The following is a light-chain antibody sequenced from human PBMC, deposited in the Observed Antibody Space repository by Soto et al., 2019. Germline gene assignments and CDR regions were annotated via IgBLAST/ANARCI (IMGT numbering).Light chain of an antibody. CDR1: QSVLYSSNNKNY. CDR3: QQYYSTPET. Sequence: DIVMTQSPDSLAVSLGERATINCKSSQSVLYSSNNKNYLAWYQQKPGQPPVLLIYWASTRESGVPDRFSGSGSGTDFTLTISSLQAEDVAVYYCQQYYSTPETFGQGTKVDI. CDR2: WAS. V-gene: IGKV4-1*01. J-gene: IGKJ1*01.